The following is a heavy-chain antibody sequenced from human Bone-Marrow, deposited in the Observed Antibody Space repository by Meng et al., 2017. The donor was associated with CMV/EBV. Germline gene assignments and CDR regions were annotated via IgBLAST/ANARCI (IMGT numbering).Heavy chain of an antibody. Sequence: GSLRLSCTVSGVSISSNSYYWGWIRQPPGKGLEWIGSIYYSGSTYYNPSLKSRVTISVDTSKNQFSLKLRSVTAADTAVYYCARDGDGCSSTSCYNRDYYYGMNVWGQGTTATVPS. CDR2: IYYSGST. CDR1: GVSISSNSYY. CDR3: ARDGDGCSSTSCYNRDYYYGMNV. J-gene: IGHJ6*02. V-gene: IGHV4-39*07. D-gene: IGHD2-2*02.